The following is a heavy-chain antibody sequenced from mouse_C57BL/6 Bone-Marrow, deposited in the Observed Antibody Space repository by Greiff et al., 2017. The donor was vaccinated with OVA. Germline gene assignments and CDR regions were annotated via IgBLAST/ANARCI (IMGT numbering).Heavy chain of an antibody. CDR1: GYTFTSYW. J-gene: IGHJ4*01. CDR3: TRGFYYSNFYYYAMDY. CDR2: IYPGNSDT. D-gene: IGHD2-5*01. Sequence: EVQLQQSGTVLARPGASVKMSCKTSGYTFTSYWMHWVKQRPGQGLEWIGAIYPGNSDTSYNQKFKGKAKLTAVTSASTAYMELSSLTNEDSAVYYCTRGFYYSNFYYYAMDYWGQGTSVTVSS. V-gene: IGHV1-5*01.